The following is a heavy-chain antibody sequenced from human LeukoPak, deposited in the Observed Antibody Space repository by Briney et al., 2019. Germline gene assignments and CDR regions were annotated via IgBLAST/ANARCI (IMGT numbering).Heavy chain of an antibody. V-gene: IGHV4-30-4*08. J-gene: IGHJ4*02. CDR1: GGSISSGDYY. CDR3: ARGRFLEWFPFDY. D-gene: IGHD3-3*01. Sequence: SETLSLTCTVSGGSISSGDYYWSWIRQPPGKGLEWIGYIYYSGSTYYNPSLKSRVTIPVDTSKNQFSLKLSSVTAADTAVYYCARGRFLEWFPFDYWGQGTLVTVSS. CDR2: IYYSGST.